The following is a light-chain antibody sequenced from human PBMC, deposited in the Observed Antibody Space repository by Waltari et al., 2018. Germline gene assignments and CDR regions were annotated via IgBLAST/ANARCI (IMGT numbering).Light chain of an antibody. J-gene: IGKJ2*01. CDR1: QSVSSS. CDR2: DAS. CDR3: QQRSDWPFT. V-gene: IGKV3-11*01. Sequence: EIVLTQSPATLSLSPGERATLSCRASQSVSSSLAWYQQKPGQAPRLLIYDASKRATGIPARFSGGGSGTDFTLTIGGLEPEDFAVYYCQQRSDWPFTFGQGTKLEI.